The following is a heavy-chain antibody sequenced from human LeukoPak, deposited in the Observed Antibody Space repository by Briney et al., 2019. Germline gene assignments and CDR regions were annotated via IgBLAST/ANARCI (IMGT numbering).Heavy chain of an antibody. CDR1: GYSFTSYW. Sequence: GESLKISCKGSGYSFTSYWIGWVRQMPGKGLEWMGIIYPGDSDTRYSPSFQGQVTISADKSISTAYLQWSSLKASDTAVYYCARLRFHPYYYMDVWGKGTTVTVSS. V-gene: IGHV5-51*01. J-gene: IGHJ6*03. CDR2: IYPGDSDT. CDR3: ARLRFHPYYYMDV. D-gene: IGHD3-10*01.